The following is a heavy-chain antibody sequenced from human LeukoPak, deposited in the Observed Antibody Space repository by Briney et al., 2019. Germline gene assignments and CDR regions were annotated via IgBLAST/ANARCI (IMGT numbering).Heavy chain of an antibody. D-gene: IGHD6-6*01. V-gene: IGHV3-9*01. J-gene: IGHJ4*02. CDR1: GFTFDDFA. Sequence: PGRSLTLSCAASGFTFDDFAMHWVRQAPGKGLEWGSSISWNSGNLAYAASVKGRFTISRDNAKNSLYLQMNSLRAEDTALYYCAKDYIEYSSSSFWSYFDYWGQGTLVTVSS. CDR3: AKDYIEYSSSSFWSYFDY. CDR2: ISWNSGNL.